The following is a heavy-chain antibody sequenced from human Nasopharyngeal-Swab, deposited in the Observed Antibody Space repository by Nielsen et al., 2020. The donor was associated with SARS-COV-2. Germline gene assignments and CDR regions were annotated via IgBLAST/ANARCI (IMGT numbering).Heavy chain of an antibody. Sequence: GGSLRLSCAASGFTFSRDWMHWVRQAPGKGLVWVSRINSDGSDTSYTDSVKGRFTISRDNAKNTLYLQMNSLRAEDTAVYYCARYDYGDYFDYWGLGTLVTVSS. V-gene: IGHV3-74*01. CDR3: ARYDYGDYFDY. D-gene: IGHD4-17*01. J-gene: IGHJ4*02. CDR2: INSDGSDT. CDR1: GFTFSRDW.